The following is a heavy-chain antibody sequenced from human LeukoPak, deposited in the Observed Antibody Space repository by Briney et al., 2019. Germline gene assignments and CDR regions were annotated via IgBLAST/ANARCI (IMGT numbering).Heavy chain of an antibody. D-gene: IGHD3-3*01. CDR3: ARGSEFDFWSGKTQDDY. V-gene: IGHV3-21*01. J-gene: IGHJ4*02. CDR1: GFTFSSYS. CDR2: ISSSSSYI. Sequence: GGSLRLSCAASGFTFSSYSMNWVRQAPGKGLEWVSSISSSSSYIYYADSVKGRFTISRDNAKNSLYLQMNSLRAEDTAVYYCARGSEFDFWSGKTQDDYWGQGTLVTVSS.